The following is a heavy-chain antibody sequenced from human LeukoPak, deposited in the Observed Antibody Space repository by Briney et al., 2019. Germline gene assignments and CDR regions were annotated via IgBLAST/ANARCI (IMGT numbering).Heavy chain of an antibody. D-gene: IGHD3-22*01. J-gene: IGHJ6*02. CDR1: GGTFSSYA. CDR2: IIPIFGIA. CDR3: ARVDYDSSGYYQGAFGV. V-gene: IGHV1-69*04. Sequence: GSSVTVSCKASGGTFSSYAISWVRQVPGQGLECMGRIIPIFGIANYAQKFQGRVTITADKSTSTAYMELSSLRSEDTAVYYCARVDYDSSGYYQGAFGVWGQGTTVTVSS.